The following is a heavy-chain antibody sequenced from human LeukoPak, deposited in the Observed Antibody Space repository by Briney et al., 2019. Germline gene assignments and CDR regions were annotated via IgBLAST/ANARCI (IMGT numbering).Heavy chain of an antibody. J-gene: IGHJ4*02. D-gene: IGHD3-16*01. Sequence: SVKVSCKASGGTFSTFAIGWVRQAPGQGFEWMGRIIPTSSVPNYAQKFRDRLTISADASARTAYLELSSLTSDDTAVYYCAREPRVGESTSTFWGQGTLVTVSS. V-gene: IGHV1-69*13. CDR1: GGTFSTFA. CDR2: IIPTSSVP. CDR3: AREPRVGESTSTF.